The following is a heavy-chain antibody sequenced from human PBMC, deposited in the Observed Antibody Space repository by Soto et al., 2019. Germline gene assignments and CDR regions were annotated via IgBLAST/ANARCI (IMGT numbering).Heavy chain of an antibody. V-gene: IGHV3-21*01. Sequence: EVQLVESGGGLVKPGGSLRLSCAASGFTFSSYSMNWVRQAPGKGLEWVSSISSRSSYIYYADSVKGRFTISRDNAKNSLYVQMNSLSAEDTAVYYCARDPEGDYNGFAPWGQGTLVTVSS. CDR3: ARDPEGDYNGFAP. D-gene: IGHD2-21*02. CDR2: ISSRSSYI. CDR1: GFTFSSYS. J-gene: IGHJ5*02.